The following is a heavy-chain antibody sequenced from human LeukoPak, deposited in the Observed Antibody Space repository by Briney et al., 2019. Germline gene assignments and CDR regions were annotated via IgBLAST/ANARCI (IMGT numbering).Heavy chain of an antibody. CDR1: GGSISSYY. V-gene: IGHV4-59*01. Sequence: SETLSLTCTVSGGSISSYYWSWIRQPPGKGLEWIGYIYYSGSTNYNPSLKSRVTISVDTSKNQFSLKLSSVTAADTAVYYCARVGRDGYNLFGWYFDYWGQGTLVTVSS. J-gene: IGHJ4*02. D-gene: IGHD5-24*01. CDR3: ARVGRDGYNLFGWYFDY. CDR2: IYYSGST.